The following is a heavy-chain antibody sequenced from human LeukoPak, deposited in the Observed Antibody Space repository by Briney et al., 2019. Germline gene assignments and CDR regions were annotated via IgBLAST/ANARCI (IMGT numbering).Heavy chain of an antibody. J-gene: IGHJ5*02. D-gene: IGHD6-19*01. Sequence: SETLSLTCTVSGGSISSSSYYWGWIRQPPGKGLEWIGSIYYSGSTYYNPSLKSRVTISVDTSKNQFSLKLSSVTAADTAVYYCARGGPARGSGWHNWFDPWGQGTLVTVSS. CDR2: IYYSGST. V-gene: IGHV4-39*01. CDR3: ARGGPARGSGWHNWFDP. CDR1: GGSISSSSYY.